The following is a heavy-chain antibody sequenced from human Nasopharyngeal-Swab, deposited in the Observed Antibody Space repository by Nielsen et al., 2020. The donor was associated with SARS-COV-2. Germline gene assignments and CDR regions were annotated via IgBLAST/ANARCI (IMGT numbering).Heavy chain of an antibody. J-gene: IGHJ6*02. CDR3: AESAFGGYDPGYCMDV. D-gene: IGHD5-12*01. CDR1: GFTFSSST. Sequence: GESLKISCAASGFTFSSSTVNWVRQTPGKGLEWVSSISGNSNYIYYADSVKGRFTISRDNAKNSLYLQMNSLRAEDTALYYCAESAFGGYDPGYCMDVWGQGTTVTVSS. V-gene: IGHV3-21*04. CDR2: ISGNSNYI.